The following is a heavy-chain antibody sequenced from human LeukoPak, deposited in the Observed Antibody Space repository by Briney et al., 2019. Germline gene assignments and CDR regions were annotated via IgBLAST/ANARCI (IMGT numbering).Heavy chain of an antibody. D-gene: IGHD5-24*01. Sequence: PSETLSLTCTVSGGSISSVDYYWSWIRQYPGKGLEWIGYINYRGSAYYNPSLKSRVTISVDTSKNQFSLKLSSVTAADTAVYYCAREKDGYNFIDYWGQGTLVTVSS. V-gene: IGHV4-31*03. CDR1: GGSISSVDYY. J-gene: IGHJ4*02. CDR2: INYRGSA. CDR3: AREKDGYNFIDY.